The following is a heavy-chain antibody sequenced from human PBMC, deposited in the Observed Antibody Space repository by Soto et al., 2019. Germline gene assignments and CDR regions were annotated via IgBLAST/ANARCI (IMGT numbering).Heavy chain of an antibody. D-gene: IGHD6-13*01. CDR2: ISSSSSTI. Sequence: GGSLRLSCAASGFTFSSYSMNWVRQAPGKGLEWVSYISSSSSTIYYADSVKGRFTISRDNAKNSLYLQMNSLRAEDTAVYYCARDLPRWQQLVRGHWFDPWGQGTLVTVSS. CDR3: ARDLPRWQQLVRGHWFDP. CDR1: GFTFSSYS. V-gene: IGHV3-48*01. J-gene: IGHJ5*02.